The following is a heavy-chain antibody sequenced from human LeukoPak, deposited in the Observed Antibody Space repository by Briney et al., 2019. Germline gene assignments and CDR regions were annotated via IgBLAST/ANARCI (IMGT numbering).Heavy chain of an antibody. V-gene: IGHV3-33*01. D-gene: IGHD5-12*01. CDR3: ARDQRDIVAAIGGPGY. Sequence: GGSLRLSCVASGFTFSSYAMHWVRQAPGKGLEWVAVIWYAGSNKYYAESVKGRFTISRDNSKNTVYLQMNSLRAEDTAVYYCARDQRDIVAAIGGPGYWGQGTLVTVSS. J-gene: IGHJ4*02. CDR1: GFTFSSYA. CDR2: IWYAGSNK.